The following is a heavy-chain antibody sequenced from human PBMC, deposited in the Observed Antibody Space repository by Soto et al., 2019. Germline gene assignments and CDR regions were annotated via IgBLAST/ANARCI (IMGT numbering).Heavy chain of an antibody. CDR1: GGSFSGYI. J-gene: IGHJ4*02. V-gene: IGHV4-34*01. D-gene: IGHD1-26*01. CDR2: INHSGSA. Sequence: SETLSLTCDVYGGSFSGYIWTWIRQTPGKGLQWIGQINHSGSANYNPSLKSRVTISVHTSKSQFSLELSSVTAADTAVYYCARGLITGSHYSGGWYYFDSWGQGTQVTVSS. CDR3: ARGLITGSHYSGGWYYFDS.